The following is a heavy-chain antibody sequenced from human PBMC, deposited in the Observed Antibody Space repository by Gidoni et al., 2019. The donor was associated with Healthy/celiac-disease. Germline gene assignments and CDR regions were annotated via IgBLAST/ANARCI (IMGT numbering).Heavy chain of an antibody. CDR3: ARHSGYYYGSGSYYKG. V-gene: IGHV4-39*01. Sequence: QPQLQESGPGLVKPSETLSLTCTVSGGSISSSSYYWGWIRQPPGKGLEWIGSIYYSGSTYYNPSLKSRVTISVDTSKNQFSLKLSSVTAADTAVYYCARHSGYYYGSGSYYKGWGQGTLVTVSS. CDR1: GGSISSSSYY. J-gene: IGHJ4*02. D-gene: IGHD3-10*01. CDR2: IYYSGST.